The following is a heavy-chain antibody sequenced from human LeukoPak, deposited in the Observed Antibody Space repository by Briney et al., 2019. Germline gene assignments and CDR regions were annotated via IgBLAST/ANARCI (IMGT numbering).Heavy chain of an antibody. CDR1: GGSFSGYY. V-gene: IGHV4-34*01. CDR3: ARVLPRTGGATRLRRPELNWFDP. J-gene: IGHJ5*02. Sequence: PSETLSLTCAVYGGSFSGYYWSWIRQPPGKGLEWIGEINHSGGTNYNPSLKSRVTISVDTSKNQFSLKLSSVTAADTAVYYCARVLPRTGGATRLRRPELNWFDPWGQGTLVTVSS. CDR2: INHSGGT. D-gene: IGHD1-26*01.